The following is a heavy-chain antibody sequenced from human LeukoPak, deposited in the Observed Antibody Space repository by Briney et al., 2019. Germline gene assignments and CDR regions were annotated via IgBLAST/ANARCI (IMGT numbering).Heavy chain of an antibody. Sequence: PGGSLRLSCAASGFTFRSYSMNWVRHAPGKGLEWVSYISSSSSTIYYADSVKGRFTISRDNAKNSLYLQMNSLRAEDTAVYYCGSSDSDWFDPWGQGTLVTVSS. CDR3: GSSDSDWFDP. CDR2: ISSSSSTI. J-gene: IGHJ5*02. D-gene: IGHD6-19*01. CDR1: GFTFRSYS. V-gene: IGHV3-48*04.